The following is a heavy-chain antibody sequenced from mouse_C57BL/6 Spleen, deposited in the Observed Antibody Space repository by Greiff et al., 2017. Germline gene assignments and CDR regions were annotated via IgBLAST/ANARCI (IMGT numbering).Heavy chain of an antibody. V-gene: IGHV1-7*01. D-gene: IGHD4-1*01. CDR2: INPSSGYT. CDR1: GYTFTSYW. CDR3: ASSSWDVEDY. Sequence: VQLQQSGAELAKPGASVKLSCKASGYTFTSYWMHWVKQRPGQGLEWIGYINPSSGYTKYNQKFKDKATLTADKSSSPAYMQLSRLTDEDSAVYYCASSSWDVEDYWGQGTTLTVS. J-gene: IGHJ2*01.